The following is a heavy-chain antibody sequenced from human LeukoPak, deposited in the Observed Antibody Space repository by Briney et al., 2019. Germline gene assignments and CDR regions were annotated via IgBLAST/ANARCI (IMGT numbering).Heavy chain of an antibody. Sequence: ASVKVSCKASGHTFTDYYMHWVRQAPGQGLEWMGRINPNNGGTHYAQTFQGRVTMTRDTSISTAYVELSRLRFDDTAVYYCYLEGVPVTGTSYYWGQGTLATVSS. V-gene: IGHV1-2*06. CDR2: INPNNGGT. D-gene: IGHD6-19*01. CDR1: GHTFTDYY. J-gene: IGHJ4*02. CDR3: YLEGVPVTGTSYY.